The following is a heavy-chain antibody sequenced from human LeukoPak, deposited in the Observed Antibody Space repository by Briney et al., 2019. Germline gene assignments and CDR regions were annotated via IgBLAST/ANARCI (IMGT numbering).Heavy chain of an antibody. V-gene: IGHV4-59*01. CDR1: GGSISTYY. D-gene: IGHD3-10*01. Sequence: SETLSLTGTVSGGSISTYYWSWIRQSPGKGLEWIGYINYSGNTNYNPSLESRVTISVDTSKNQFSLRLTSVTAADTAVYYCARDRFAMVRGAANWFDPWGQGTLVTVSS. CDR3: ARDRFAMVRGAANWFDP. J-gene: IGHJ5*02. CDR2: INYSGNT.